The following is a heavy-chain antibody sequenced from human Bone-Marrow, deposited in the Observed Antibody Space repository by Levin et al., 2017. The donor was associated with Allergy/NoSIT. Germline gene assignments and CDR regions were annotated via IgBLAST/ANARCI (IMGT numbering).Heavy chain of an antibody. CDR1: GFTFSSYW. V-gene: IGHV3-74*01. D-gene: IGHD3-3*01. CDR2: INGDGRTT. CDR3: AWTESLGSLWVNYFDS. Sequence: GGSLRLSCAASGFTFSSYWMHWVRQAPGKGLVWVSHINGDGRTTSYADFVKGRFTISRDNAKNTLYLQMNSLRTEDTAVYYCAWTESLGSLWVNYFDSWGQGTLVTVSS. J-gene: IGHJ4*02.